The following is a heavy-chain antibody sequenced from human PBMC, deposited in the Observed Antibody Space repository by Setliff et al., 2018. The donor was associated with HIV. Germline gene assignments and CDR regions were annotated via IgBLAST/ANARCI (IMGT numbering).Heavy chain of an antibody. D-gene: IGHD5-12*01. V-gene: IGHV4-59*11. CDR2: IYYIGIT. J-gene: IGHJ4*02. CDR3: ARSPLYSGYERYYFDY. CDR1: GGAINSHY. Sequence: SETLSLTCTVSGGAINSHYWSWIRQPPGMRLEWIGFIYYIGITTYIPSFENRVTIEVDTSKTQFSLKLSSVTAADTAVYYCARSPLYSGYERYYFDYWGQGTLVTVSS.